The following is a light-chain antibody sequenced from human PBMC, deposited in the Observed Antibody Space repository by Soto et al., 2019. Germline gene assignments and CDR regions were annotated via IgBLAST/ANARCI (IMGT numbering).Light chain of an antibody. CDR1: QAIDSW. Sequence: DIQMTESTSSVSASVGDRVNITCRASQAIDSWLAWYQQKPGEAPKLLIFTGSLLHSGVPPRFSGSGSGTDFTLTISSLQPEDFATYYCQQTLSFPPTFGQGTNV. CDR2: TGS. CDR3: QQTLSFPPT. V-gene: IGKV1-12*01. J-gene: IGKJ1*01.